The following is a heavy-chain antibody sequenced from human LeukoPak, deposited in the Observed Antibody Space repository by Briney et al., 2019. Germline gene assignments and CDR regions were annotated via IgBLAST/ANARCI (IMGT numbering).Heavy chain of an antibody. CDR2: ISTTGMTP. Sequence: PGRSLRLSCVASGFYFSKYEMTWVRQAPGKGLERIAYISTTGMTPFYAGSVKGRFTIPRDNAKNSLHLPMKSLRGEDTAVCFCAKPDGSGYSLDYWGQGTLVTVSS. CDR1: GFYFSKYE. J-gene: IGHJ4*02. V-gene: IGHV3-48*03. CDR3: AKPDGSGYSLDY. D-gene: IGHD3-22*01.